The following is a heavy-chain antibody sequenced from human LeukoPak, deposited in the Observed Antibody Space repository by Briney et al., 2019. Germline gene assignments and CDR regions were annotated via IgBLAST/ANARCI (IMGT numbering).Heavy chain of an antibody. V-gene: IGHV1-18*01. D-gene: IGHD4-11*01. CDR2: ISAHNGNT. CDR3: ARAETTLLLNY. CDR1: GYSFTNYG. J-gene: IGHJ4*02. Sequence: ASVKVSCKASGYSFTNYGIIWVRQTPGQGLQWMGWISAHNGNTNYAQKLHGRATPTTDTSTNTVYMELRSLTSDTTAVYYRARAETTLLLNYWGQGTLVTVSS.